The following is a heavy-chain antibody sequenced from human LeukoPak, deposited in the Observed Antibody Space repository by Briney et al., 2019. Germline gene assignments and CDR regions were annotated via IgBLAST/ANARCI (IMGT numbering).Heavy chain of an antibody. Sequence: PGGSLRLSCAASGFTVSSNYMSWVRQAPGKGLEWVSVIYSGGSTYYADSVKGRFTISRDNSKNTLYLQMNSLRAEDTAVYYCARPSSDYPYYYGMDVWGQGTTVTVSS. V-gene: IGHV3-53*01. D-gene: IGHD4-17*01. CDR1: GFTVSSNY. CDR3: ARPSSDYPYYYGMDV. CDR2: IYSGGST. J-gene: IGHJ6*02.